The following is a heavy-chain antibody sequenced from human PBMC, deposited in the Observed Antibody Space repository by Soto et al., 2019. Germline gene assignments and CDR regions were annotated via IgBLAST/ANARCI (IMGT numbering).Heavy chain of an antibody. Sequence: GGSLRLSCAASGFSFSNYWMSWVRQASGKGLEWVANIKQDGSEKYYVDSVKGRFTLSRDNAKNSLQLQMSSLRHEDTAIYFCARVAYGNGWIFDYWGQGTLVTVSS. CDR1: GFSFSNYW. D-gene: IGHD6-19*01. CDR2: IKQDGSEK. CDR3: ARVAYGNGWIFDY. J-gene: IGHJ4*01. V-gene: IGHV3-7*03.